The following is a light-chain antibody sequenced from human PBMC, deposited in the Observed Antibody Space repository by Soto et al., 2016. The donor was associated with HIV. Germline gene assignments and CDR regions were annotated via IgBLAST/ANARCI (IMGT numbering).Light chain of an antibody. Sequence: AIQMTQSPSSLSASVGDGVTITCRASQGIKNELGWYQQKPGKAPKLLIYAASSLGSGVPSRFSGSGSGTDFTLTISSLQPEDSASYFCLQDYSYPYTFGLGDQVGRSN. CDR3: LQDYSYPYT. V-gene: IGKV1-6*01. CDR1: QGIKNE. J-gene: IGKJ2*01. CDR2: AAS.